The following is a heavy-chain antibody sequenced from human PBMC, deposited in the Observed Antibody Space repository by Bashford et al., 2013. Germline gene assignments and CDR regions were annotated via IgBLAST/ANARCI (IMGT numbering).Heavy chain of an antibody. V-gene: IGHV5-51*01. Sequence: WVRQMPGKGLEWMGIIYPSDSDTRYSPSFQGQVTISADKSISTAYVQWSSLKASDTAMYYCARRYCGGGTCFWYFDFWGRGTLVTVSS. CDR2: IYPSDSDT. J-gene: IGHJ2*01. D-gene: IGHD2-15*01. CDR3: ARRYCGGGTCFWYFDF.